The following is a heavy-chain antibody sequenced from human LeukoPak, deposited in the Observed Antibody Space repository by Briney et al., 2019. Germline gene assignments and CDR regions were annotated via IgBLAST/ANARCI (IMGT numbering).Heavy chain of an antibody. CDR3: ARDPHGGNSPGAFDI. Sequence: GGFLRLSCAASGFTFSSYSMNWVRQAPGKGLEWVSSISSSSSYIYYADSVKGRFTISRDNAKNSLYLQMNSLRAEDTAVYYCARDPHGGNSPGAFDIWGQGTMVTVSS. CDR2: ISSSSSYI. CDR1: GFTFSSYS. J-gene: IGHJ3*02. D-gene: IGHD4-23*01. V-gene: IGHV3-21*01.